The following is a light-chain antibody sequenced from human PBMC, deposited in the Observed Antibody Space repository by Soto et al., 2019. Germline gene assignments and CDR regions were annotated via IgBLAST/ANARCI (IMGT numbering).Light chain of an antibody. Sequence: EIVFTPSPATLSWSPGERATLSCRASQSVINYLAWYQQKPGQPPRLLIYGASTRATGIPARFSGSGSGTEFTLTISSLQSVDFAVYSCQQYNNWPWTFGQGTKVDIK. CDR3: QQYNNWPWT. CDR1: QSVINY. CDR2: GAS. J-gene: IGKJ1*01. V-gene: IGKV3-15*01.